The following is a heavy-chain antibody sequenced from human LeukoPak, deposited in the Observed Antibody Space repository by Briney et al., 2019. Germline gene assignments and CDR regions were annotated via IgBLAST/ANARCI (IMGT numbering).Heavy chain of an antibody. CDR1: GFTFSNYW. J-gene: IGHJ4*02. V-gene: IGHV3-74*01. Sequence: GGSLRLSCAVSGFTFSNYWMHWVRQVLGKGLVWVSRINTDGRSTSYADSVKGRFTISRDNAKSTLYLQMTSLRAEDTAVYYCARIGGPYPDCWGQGTLVTVSS. CDR3: ARIGGPYPDC. CDR2: INTDGRST. D-gene: IGHD1-26*01.